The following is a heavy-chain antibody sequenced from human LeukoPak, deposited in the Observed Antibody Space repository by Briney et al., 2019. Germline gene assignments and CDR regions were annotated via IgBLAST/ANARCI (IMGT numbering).Heavy chain of an antibody. CDR3: ARSSIFYDSSGSNVGEKYYFDY. J-gene: IGHJ4*02. V-gene: IGHV3-23*01. Sequence: PGGSLRLSCAASGFTFSSYAMSWVRQAPGKGLEWVSAISSSGTSAYYADSVKGRFTISRDNSKNTLYLQMNSLRAEDTAIYYCARSSIFYDSSGSNVGEKYYFDYWGQGTLVTVSS. CDR1: GFTFSSYA. CDR2: ISSSGTSA. D-gene: IGHD3-22*01.